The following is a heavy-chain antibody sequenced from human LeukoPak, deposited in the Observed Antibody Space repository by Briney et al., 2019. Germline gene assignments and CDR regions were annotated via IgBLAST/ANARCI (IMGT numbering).Heavy chain of an antibody. CDR1: GFTFSSYG. V-gene: IGHV3-30*02. Sequence: GGSLRLSCAASGFTFSSYGMHWVRQAPGEGLEWVAFIRYHGRDKYYGDSVKGRFTISSDNSRNTLYLQMDSLRGEDTAVYYCANSPYGDWSFDFWGQGTLVTVSS. J-gene: IGHJ4*02. D-gene: IGHD4-17*01. CDR3: ANSPYGDWSFDF. CDR2: IRYHGRDK.